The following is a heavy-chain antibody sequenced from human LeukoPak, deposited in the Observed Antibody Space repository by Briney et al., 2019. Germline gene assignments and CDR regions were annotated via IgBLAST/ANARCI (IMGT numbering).Heavy chain of an antibody. Sequence: GASVKVSCKXSGGTFSNYAISWVRQAPGQGLEWMGGIIPIFGTANYAQKFQGRVTITTDESTSTAYMELSSLRSEDTAVYYCAREAAAGLDYWGQGTLVTVSS. CDR2: IIPIFGTA. J-gene: IGHJ4*02. CDR1: GGTFSNYA. CDR3: AREAAAGLDY. V-gene: IGHV1-69*05. D-gene: IGHD6-13*01.